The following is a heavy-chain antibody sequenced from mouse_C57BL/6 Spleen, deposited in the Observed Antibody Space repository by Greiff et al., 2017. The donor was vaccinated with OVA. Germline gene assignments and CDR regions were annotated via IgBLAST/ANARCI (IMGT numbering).Heavy chain of an antibody. D-gene: IGHD3-3*01. CDR1: GFSFTSYG. CDR3: ARNEGTGAMDY. V-gene: IGHV2-2*01. J-gene: IGHJ4*01. CDR2: IWSGGST. Sequence: VQLQQSGPGLVQPSQCLSITCTVSGFSFTSYGVHWVRQSPGKGLEWLGVIWSGGSTDYNAAFISSLSISKDNSKSQFFFKMNRLQAEDTAIYYCARNEGTGAMDYWGQGTSVTVSS.